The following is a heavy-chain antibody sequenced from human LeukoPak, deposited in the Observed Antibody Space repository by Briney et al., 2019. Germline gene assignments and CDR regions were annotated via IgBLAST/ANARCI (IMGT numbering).Heavy chain of an antibody. CDR2: IHSSGNT. CDR3: ARHYCSGDNCYYFDY. V-gene: IGHV4-59*01. CDR1: GGSISSYY. J-gene: IGHJ4*02. D-gene: IGHD2-15*01. Sequence: PSETLSLTCTVSGGSISSYYWSCIRQPPGEGLASTGYIHSSGNTNYNPSLESRVTISVDTSKNQSSLKLSSVTAADTAVYYCARHYCSGDNCYYFDYWGQGALVTVSS.